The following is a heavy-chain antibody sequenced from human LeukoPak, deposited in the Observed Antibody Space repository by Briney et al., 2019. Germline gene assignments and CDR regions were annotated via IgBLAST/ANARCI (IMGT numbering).Heavy chain of an antibody. Sequence: SETLSLTCTVSGYSISSGYYWGWIRQPPGKGLEWIGYIYHTGSTHHNPSLKSRVTISVDTSKNQFSLSLSSVTAADTAVYYCARPGLRGAFDVWGQGTMVTVSS. V-gene: IGHV4-38-2*02. CDR2: IYHTGST. CDR1: GYSISSGYY. CDR3: ARPGLRGAFDV. D-gene: IGHD3-16*01. J-gene: IGHJ3*01.